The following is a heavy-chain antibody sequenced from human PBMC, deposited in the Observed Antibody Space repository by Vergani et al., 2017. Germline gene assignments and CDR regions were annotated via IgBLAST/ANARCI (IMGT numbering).Heavy chain of an antibody. CDR3: ARWSMVRGVIRAYFDY. CDR1: GGSFSGYY. CDR2: INHSGST. V-gene: IGHV4-34*01. Sequence: QVQLQQWGAGLLKPSETLSLTCAVYGGSFSGYYWSWIRQPPGKGLEWIGEINHSGSTNYNPSLKSRVTISVATSKNQFSLKLSSVTAADTAVYYCARWSMVRGVIRAYFDYWGQGTLVTVSS. J-gene: IGHJ4*02. D-gene: IGHD3-10*01.